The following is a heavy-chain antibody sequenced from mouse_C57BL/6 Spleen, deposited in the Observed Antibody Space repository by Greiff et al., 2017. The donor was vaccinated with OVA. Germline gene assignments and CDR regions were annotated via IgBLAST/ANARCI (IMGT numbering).Heavy chain of an antibody. CDR3: ARRDSNYEFDY. D-gene: IGHD2-5*01. CDR2: IHPNSGST. V-gene: IGHV1-64*01. CDR1: GYTFTSYW. Sequence: VQLQQPGAELVKPGASVKLSCKASGYTFTSYWMHWVKQRPGQGLEWIGMIHPNSGSTNYNEKFKSKATLTVDKSSSTAYMQLSSLTADDAAVYDCARRDSNYEFDYWGQGTTLTVSS. J-gene: IGHJ2*01.